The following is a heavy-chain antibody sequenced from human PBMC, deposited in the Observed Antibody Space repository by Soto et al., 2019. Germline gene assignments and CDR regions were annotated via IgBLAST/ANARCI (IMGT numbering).Heavy chain of an antibody. D-gene: IGHD3-22*01. CDR3: ANSLISYYYDSSGYYSDY. Sequence: ASVKVSCKASGYTFTSYDINWVRQATGQGLEWMGWMNPNSGNTGYAQKFQGRVTMTRNTSISTAYMELSSLRAEDTAVYYCANSLISYYYDSSGYYSDYWGQGTLVTVSS. CDR2: MNPNSGNT. V-gene: IGHV1-8*01. CDR1: GYTFTSYD. J-gene: IGHJ4*02.